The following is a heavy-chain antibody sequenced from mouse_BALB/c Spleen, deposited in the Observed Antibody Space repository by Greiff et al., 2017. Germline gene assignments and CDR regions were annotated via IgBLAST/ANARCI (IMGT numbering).Heavy chain of an antibody. V-gene: IGHV5-9*03. CDR3: AVTGTWFAY. J-gene: IGHJ3*01. Sequence: EVQRVESGGGLVKPGGSLKLSCAASGFTFSSYTMSWVRQTPEKRLEWVATISSGGGNTYYPDSVKGRFTISRDNAKNNLYLQMSSLRSEDTALYYCAVTGTWFAYWGQGTLVTVSA. CDR1: GFTFSSYT. CDR2: ISSGGGNT. D-gene: IGHD4-1*01.